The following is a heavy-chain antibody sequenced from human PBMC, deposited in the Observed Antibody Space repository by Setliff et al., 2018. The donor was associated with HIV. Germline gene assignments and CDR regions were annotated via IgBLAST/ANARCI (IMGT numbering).Heavy chain of an antibody. V-gene: IGHV4-59*11. CDR2: IYYSGST. D-gene: IGHD3-9*01. CDR1: GGSISSHY. J-gene: IGHJ4*02. Sequence: SETLSLTCNVSGGSISSHYWSWIRQPPGKGLEWIGYIYYSGSTNYNPSLKSRVTISVDASRNQSSLKLSSVTAADTAVYYCARGQLRYLANDYYFDYWGQGTLVTVSS. CDR3: ARGQLRYLANDYYFDY.